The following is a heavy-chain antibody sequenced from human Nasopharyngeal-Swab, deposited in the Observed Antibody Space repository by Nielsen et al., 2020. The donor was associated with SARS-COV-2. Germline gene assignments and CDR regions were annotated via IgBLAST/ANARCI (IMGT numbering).Heavy chain of an antibody. CDR3: ARPAYYDSSGTYYFDY. CDR2: IYPGDSDT. D-gene: IGHD3-22*01. CDR1: GYSFTSYW. J-gene: IGHJ4*02. Sequence: GESLKISCKGSGYSFTSYWIGWVRQMPGKGPEWMGIIYPGDSDTRYSPSFQGQVTISADKSISTAYLQWSSLKASDTAMYYCARPAYYDSSGTYYFDYWGQGTLVTVSS. V-gene: IGHV5-51*01.